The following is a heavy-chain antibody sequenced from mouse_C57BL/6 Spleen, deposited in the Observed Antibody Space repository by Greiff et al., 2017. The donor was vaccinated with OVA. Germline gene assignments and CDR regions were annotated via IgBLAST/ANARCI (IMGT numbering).Heavy chain of an antibody. CDR3: ARSGKTGYAAPWYFDV. J-gene: IGHJ1*03. D-gene: IGHD1-2*01. CDR2: INPNYGTT. V-gene: IGHV1-39*01. CDR1: GYSFTDYN. Sequence: VQLQQSGPELVKPGASVKISCKASGYSFTDYNMNWVKQSNGKSLEWIGVINPNYGTTSYNQKFKGKATLTVDQSSSTAYMQLNSLTSEDSAVYYGARSGKTGYAAPWYFDVWGTGTTVTVSS.